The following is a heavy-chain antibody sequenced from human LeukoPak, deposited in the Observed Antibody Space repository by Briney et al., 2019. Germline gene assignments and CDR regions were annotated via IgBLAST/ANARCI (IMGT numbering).Heavy chain of an antibody. CDR1: GVSIYTSTFY. CDR2: IYYSGST. D-gene: IGHD5-12*01. V-gene: IGHV4-39*01. CDR3: ATRYDYRGYYFDY. Sequence: SGTLSLTSTVSGVSIYTSTFYWGWIRQPPGKGLEWIGSIYYSGSTYYNPSLKSRVTISVDTSKNQFSLKLSSVTAADTAVYYCATRYDYRGYYFDYWGQGTLVTVSS. J-gene: IGHJ4*02.